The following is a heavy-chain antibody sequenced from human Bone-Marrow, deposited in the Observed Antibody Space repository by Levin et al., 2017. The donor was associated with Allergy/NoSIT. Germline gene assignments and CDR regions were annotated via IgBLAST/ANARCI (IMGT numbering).Heavy chain of an antibody. Sequence: GGSLRLSCAASGFTFSSYAMHWVRQAPGKGLEWVAAISADGDKKYYRDSVRGRVTISRDKSKNTLYLEMNSQRSEDTGVYYCATDRRPYNTAWYYFDSWGQGTQVTVSS. CDR1: GFTFSSYA. CDR3: ATDRRPYNTAWYYFDS. D-gene: IGHD6-19*01. CDR2: ISADGDKK. V-gene: IGHV3-30-3*01. J-gene: IGHJ4*02.